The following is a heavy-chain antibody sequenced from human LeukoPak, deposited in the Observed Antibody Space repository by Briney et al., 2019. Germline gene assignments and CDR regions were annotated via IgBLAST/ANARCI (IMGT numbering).Heavy chain of an antibody. V-gene: IGHV3-48*03. J-gene: IGHJ4*02. CDR1: GFAFSSYE. CDR3: ARERAYYFDY. CDR2: ISSSGNTI. Sequence: GGSLRLSCAASGFAFSSYELNWVRQAPGKGLEWVSYISSSGNTIYYADSVKGRFTISRDNAKNSLYLQMNSLRAEDTGVYYCARERAYYFDYWGQGTLVTVSS.